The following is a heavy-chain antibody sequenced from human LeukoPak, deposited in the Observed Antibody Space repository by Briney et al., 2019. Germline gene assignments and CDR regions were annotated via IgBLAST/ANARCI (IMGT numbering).Heavy chain of an antibody. CDR1: GFTVSSNY. J-gene: IGHJ3*02. CDR2: IYSGGST. CDR3: ATSSSDAFDI. V-gene: IGHV3-66*01. D-gene: IGHD6-13*01. Sequence: GGSLRLSCAASGFTVSSNYMSWVRQAPGKGLEWVSVIYSGGSTYYADSVKGRFTISRDNSKNTLYLQTNSLRAEDTAVYYCATSSSDAFDIWGQGTMVTVSS.